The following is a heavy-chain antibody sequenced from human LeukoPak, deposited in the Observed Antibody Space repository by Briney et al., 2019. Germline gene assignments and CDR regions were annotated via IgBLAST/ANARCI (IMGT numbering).Heavy chain of an antibody. V-gene: IGHV4-39*07. J-gene: IGHJ4*02. CDR3: AKQFSSWYESFDY. D-gene: IGHD6-13*01. Sequence: SETLSLTCTVSGGSISSSSHSWGWIRQPPGKGLDWIGSVYYSGSSYYNPSLKSRVTMSVDTSKNQFSLKLSSVTAADTAVYYCAKQFSSWYESFDYWGQGTLVTVSS. CDR2: VYYSGSS. CDR1: GGSISSSSHS.